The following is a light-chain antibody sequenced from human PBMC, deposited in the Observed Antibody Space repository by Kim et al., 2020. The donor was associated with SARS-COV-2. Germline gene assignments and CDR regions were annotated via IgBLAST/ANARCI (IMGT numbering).Light chain of an antibody. J-gene: IGKJ2*01. CDR3: HQRYSWPRT. V-gene: IGKV3-11*01. Sequence: SLSPGERATLSVRASQSVGDYLGWYQQKPGQAPRLLIFDTSNRATGIPARFSGSGSGTDFTLTITSLEPEDFAVYYCHQRYSWPRTFGQGTKLEI. CDR2: DTS. CDR1: QSVGDY.